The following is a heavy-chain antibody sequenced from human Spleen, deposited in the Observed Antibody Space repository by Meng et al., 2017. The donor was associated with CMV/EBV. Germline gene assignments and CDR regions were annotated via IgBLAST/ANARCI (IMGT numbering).Heavy chain of an antibody. V-gene: IGHV3-23*03. Sequence: PGGSLRLSCEASGFTFDGYAMNWVRQAPGKGLEWVSAIYSGGSSTYYADSVKGRFTISRDNSKNTLYLQMNSLGAEDTAVYYCARSDHWGQGTLVTVSS. CDR1: GFTFDGYA. CDR3: ARSDH. J-gene: IGHJ4*02. CDR2: IYSGGSST.